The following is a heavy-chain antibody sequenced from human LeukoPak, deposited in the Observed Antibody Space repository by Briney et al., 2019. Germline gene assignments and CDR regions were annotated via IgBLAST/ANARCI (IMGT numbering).Heavy chain of an antibody. V-gene: IGHV3-30*02. Sequence: GGSLRISCETSRFSFRRYGMNWVRQAPGQGLEWVAFIRDDGSDKYYADSVRGRFTISRDNSKKSLHLHMNRLRVEDTGVYYCAKDLEAGTSGYSLDYWGQGTLVSVSS. D-gene: IGHD3-22*01. CDR3: AKDLEAGTSGYSLDY. CDR1: RFSFRRYG. J-gene: IGHJ4*02. CDR2: IRDDGSDK.